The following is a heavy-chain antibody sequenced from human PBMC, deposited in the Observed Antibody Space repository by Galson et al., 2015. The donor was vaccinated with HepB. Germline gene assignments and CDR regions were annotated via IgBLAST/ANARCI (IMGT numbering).Heavy chain of an antibody. CDR1: GFTSSGSA. Sequence: SLRFSCAASGFTSSGSAMHWVRQASGKGLEWVGRIRSKANSYATAYAASVKGRFTISRDDSKNTAYLQMNSLKTEDTAVYYCTSRLGYCSSTSCPSVDYWGQGTLVTVSS. J-gene: IGHJ4*02. CDR2: IRSKANSYAT. CDR3: TSRLGYCSSTSCPSVDY. D-gene: IGHD2-2*01. V-gene: IGHV3-73*01.